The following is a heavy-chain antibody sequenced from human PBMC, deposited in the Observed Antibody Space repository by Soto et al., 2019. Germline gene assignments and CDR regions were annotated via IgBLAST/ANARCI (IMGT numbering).Heavy chain of an antibody. D-gene: IGHD6-13*01. CDR2: VYNSGST. CDR1: GGSVTSGNFY. J-gene: IGHJ4*02. V-gene: IGHV4-61*01. Sequence: QVQLQESGPGLGKPSETLSLTCTVSGGSVTSGNFYWNWIRQPPGKGLEWIGYVYNSGSTNYNPSLKSRVTISMDTSKKQFSLKVTSVTAADTAVYYCARGRKALYSSSWYFDYWGRGTLVTVSS. CDR3: ARGRKALYSSSWYFDY.